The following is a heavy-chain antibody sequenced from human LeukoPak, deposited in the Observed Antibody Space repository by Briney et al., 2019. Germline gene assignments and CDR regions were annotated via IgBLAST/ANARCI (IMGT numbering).Heavy chain of an antibody. V-gene: IGHV1-18*01. CDR2: ISAYNGNT. D-gene: IGHD1-26*01. CDR3: ARDLREWEPGI. J-gene: IGHJ3*02. CDR1: GYTFTSYG. Sequence: ASVKVPCKASGYTFTSYGISWVRQAPGQGLEWMGWISAYNGNTNYAQKLQGRVTMTTDTSTSTANMELRSLRSDDTAVYYCARDLREWEPGIWGQGTMVTVSS.